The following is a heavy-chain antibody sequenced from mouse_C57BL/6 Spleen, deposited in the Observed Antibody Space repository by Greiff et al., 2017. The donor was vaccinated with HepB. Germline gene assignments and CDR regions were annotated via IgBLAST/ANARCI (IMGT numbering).Heavy chain of an antibody. CDR3: ARRDDYGSRNYAMDY. V-gene: IGHV1-80*01. CDR1: GYAFSSYW. CDR2: IYPGDGDT. J-gene: IGHJ4*01. Sequence: QVQLKQSGAELVKPGASVKISCKASGYAFSSYWMNWVKQRPGKGLEWIGQIYPGDGDTNYNGKFKGKATLTADKSSSTAYMQLSSLTSEDSAVYFGARRDDYGSRNYAMDYWGQGTSVTVSS. D-gene: IGHD1-1*01.